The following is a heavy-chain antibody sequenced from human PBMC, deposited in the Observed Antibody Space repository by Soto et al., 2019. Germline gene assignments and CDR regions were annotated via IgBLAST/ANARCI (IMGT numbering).Heavy chain of an antibody. D-gene: IGHD2-15*01. J-gene: IGHJ6*03. CDR1: GFTFSSYS. Sequence: EVQLVESGGGLVKPGGSLRLSCAASGFTFSSYSMNWVRQAPGKGLEWVSSISSSSSYIYYADSVKGRFTISRDNAKNSLYLQMNSLRAEDTAVYYCARDNSWDIVLVVAATGYYYYMDVWGKGTTVTVSS. V-gene: IGHV3-21*01. CDR2: ISSSSSYI. CDR3: ARDNSWDIVLVVAATGYYYYMDV.